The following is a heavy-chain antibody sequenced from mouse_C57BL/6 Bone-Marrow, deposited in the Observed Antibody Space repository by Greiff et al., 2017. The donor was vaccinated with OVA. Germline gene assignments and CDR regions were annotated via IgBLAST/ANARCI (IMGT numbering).Heavy chain of an antibody. V-gene: IGHV1-64*01. J-gene: IGHJ1*03. Sequence: QVQLQQPGAELVKPGASVKLSCKASGYTFTSYWMHWVKQRPGQGLEWIGMIHPNSGSTNYNEKFKSKATLTVDKSSSTAYMRLSSLTSEDSAVYYCARFLTSPHWYFDVWGTGTTVTVSS. CDR3: ARFLTSPHWYFDV. CDR1: GYTFTSYW. CDR2: IHPNSGST.